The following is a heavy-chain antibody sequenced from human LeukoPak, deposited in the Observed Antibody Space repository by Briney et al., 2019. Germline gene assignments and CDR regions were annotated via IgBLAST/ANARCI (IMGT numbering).Heavy chain of an antibody. J-gene: IGHJ4*02. CDR2: ISYSGST. V-gene: IGHV4-39*01. CDR1: GDSITSKTYY. CDR3: ARRVYDRTTDWEYFFDS. Sequence: SQTLSLTCLVSGDSITSKTYYWGWIRQPPGKGLEWVGRISYSGSTYYNPSLKSRLTIAADTSNNQYSLKLTSVTAADAAVYYCARRVYDRTTDWEYFFDSWGQGTLVTVSP. D-gene: IGHD3-22*01.